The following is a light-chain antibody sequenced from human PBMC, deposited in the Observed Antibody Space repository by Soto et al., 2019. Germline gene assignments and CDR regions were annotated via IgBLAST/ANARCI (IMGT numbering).Light chain of an antibody. CDR1: RPISTY. CDR3: QQYYTYPLA. Sequence: AIRMTQSPSSISAFTGDRVTITCRTSRPISTYLAWYQQKPGKTPTLLMYAASTLQSGVPSRFSGSWSGTDFTLTISCLQSEDFATYYCQQYYTYPLAFGQGTNIEIK. CDR2: AAS. J-gene: IGKJ1*01. V-gene: IGKV1-8*01.